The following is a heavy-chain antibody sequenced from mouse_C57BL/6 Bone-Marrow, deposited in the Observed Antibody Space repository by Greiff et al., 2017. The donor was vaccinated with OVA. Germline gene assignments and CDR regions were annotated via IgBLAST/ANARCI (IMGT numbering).Heavy chain of an antibody. CDR2: INPSTGGT. Sequence: VQLQQSGPELVKPGASVKISCKASGYSFTGYYMNWVKQSPEKSLEWIGEINPSTGGTTYNQKFKAKATLTVDKSSSTAYMQLKSLTSEDSAVYYCARQGAMDYWGQGTSVTVSS. CDR3: ARQGAMDY. J-gene: IGHJ4*01. V-gene: IGHV1-42*01. CDR1: GYSFTGYY.